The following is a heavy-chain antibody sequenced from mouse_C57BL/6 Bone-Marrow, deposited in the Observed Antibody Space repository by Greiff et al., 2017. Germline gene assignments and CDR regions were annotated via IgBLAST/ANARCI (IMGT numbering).Heavy chain of an antibody. CDR2: IYPRSGNT. Sequence: VQLQQPGAELARPGASVKLSCKASGYTFTSYGISWVKQRTGQGLEWIGEIYPRSGNTYYNEKFKGKATLTADKSSSTAYIELRSLTSEDSAVYFYAREGCSSGYCWGQGTTLTVSS. CDR3: AREGCSSGYC. D-gene: IGHD3-2*02. J-gene: IGHJ2*01. CDR1: GYTFTSYG. V-gene: IGHV1-81*01.